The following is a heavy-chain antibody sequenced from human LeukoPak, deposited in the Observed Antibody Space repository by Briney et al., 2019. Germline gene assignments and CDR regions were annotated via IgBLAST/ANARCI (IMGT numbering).Heavy chain of an antibody. D-gene: IGHD1-14*01. CDR2: ISGGGGDT. V-gene: IGHV3-23*01. Sequence: GGSLRLSCAASGFIFGNYAMSWVRQAPGKGLEWVSTISGGGGDTDYADSVKGWFTISRDNSKNTLHLQMNSLRAEDTAVYYCAKGNQRAYDAFDIWGQGTMVTVSS. CDR3: AKGNQRAYDAFDI. J-gene: IGHJ3*02. CDR1: GFIFGNYA.